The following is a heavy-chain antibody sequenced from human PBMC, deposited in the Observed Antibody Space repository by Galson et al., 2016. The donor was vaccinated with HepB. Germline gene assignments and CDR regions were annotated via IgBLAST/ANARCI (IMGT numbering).Heavy chain of an antibody. CDR3: ARGYYYDSSAYYKYEGSKDYFEY. Sequence: SLRLSCAAPGFTFSSYSMNWVRQAPGKGLEWVSFISSSSTYIYYADSVRGRFTISRDNAKNSLYLQMNSLRPEDTGVYYCARGYYYDSSAYYKYEGSKDYFEYWGQGTLVTVSS. CDR1: GFTFSSYS. CDR2: ISSSSTYI. D-gene: IGHD3-22*01. J-gene: IGHJ4*02. V-gene: IGHV3-21*01.